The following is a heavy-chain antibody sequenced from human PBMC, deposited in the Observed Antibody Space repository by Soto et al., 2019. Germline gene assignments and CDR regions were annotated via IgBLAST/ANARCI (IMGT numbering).Heavy chain of an antibody. J-gene: IGHJ5*02. V-gene: IGHV4-59*08. CDR3: ARLGSYDSGSYMGSGFDP. CDR1: GGSISSYY. Sequence: PSQTLSLTCPVAGGSISSYYWNWFRQPPGKGLEWIGYIYYSGSTNYNPSLKSRVTISVDTSKNQFSLKLSSVTAADTAVYYCARLGSYDSGSYMGSGFDPWGQGTLVTVSS. CDR2: IYYSGST. D-gene: IGHD3-10*01.